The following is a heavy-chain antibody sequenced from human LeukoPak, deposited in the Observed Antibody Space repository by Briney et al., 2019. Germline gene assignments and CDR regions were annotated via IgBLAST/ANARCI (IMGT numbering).Heavy chain of an antibody. CDR2: ISSSSSYI. CDR3: TTDGGKWELSDAFDI. V-gene: IGHV3-21*03. J-gene: IGHJ3*02. CDR1: GFTFSSYS. Sequence: GGSLRLSCAASGFTFSSYSMNWVRQAPGKGLEWVSSISSSSSYIYYADSVKGRFTISRDNAKNSLYLQMNSLRAEDTAVYYCTTDGGKWELSDAFDIWGQGTMVTVSS. D-gene: IGHD1-26*01.